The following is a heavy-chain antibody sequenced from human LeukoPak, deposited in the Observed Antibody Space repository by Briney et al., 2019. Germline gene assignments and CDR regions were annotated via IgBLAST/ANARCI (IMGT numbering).Heavy chain of an antibody. D-gene: IGHD3-3*01. CDR1: GGSFSGYY. CDR2: INHSGST. V-gene: IGHV4-34*01. Sequence: SETLSLTCAVYGGSFSGYYWSWIRQPPGKGLEWIGEINHSGSTNYNPSLKSRVTISVDTSKNQFSLKLSSVTAADTAVYYCARHTIFGVVTPYYFDYWAREPWSPSPQ. J-gene: IGHJ4*02. CDR3: ARHTIFGVVTPYYFDY.